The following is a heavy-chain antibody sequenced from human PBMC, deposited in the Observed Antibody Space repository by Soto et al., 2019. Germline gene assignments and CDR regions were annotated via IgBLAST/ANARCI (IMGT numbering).Heavy chain of an antibody. CDR2: ISPYNGKT. D-gene: IGHD2-15*01. J-gene: IGHJ3*02. Sequence: QAQLAQSGAEVKKPGASVNISCKASGYTLTNYGFIWVRQAPGHGLEWVGWISPYNGKTEYAQKFQGRVTMTRDKPTSTAYMELRSLRSDDTAVYYCARDIYGGNCCDAFDIWGQGTMVTVSS. V-gene: IGHV1-18*01. CDR1: GYTLTNYG. CDR3: ARDIYGGNCCDAFDI.